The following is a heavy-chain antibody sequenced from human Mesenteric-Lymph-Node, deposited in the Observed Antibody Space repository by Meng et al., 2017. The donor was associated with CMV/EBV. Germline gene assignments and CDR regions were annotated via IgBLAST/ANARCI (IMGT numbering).Heavy chain of an antibody. CDR1: GFTVSSNY. CDR3: ARDRRGPAAGPYSGMDV. J-gene: IGHJ6*02. Sequence: GGSLRLSCAASGFTVSSNYMSCVRQAPGKGLEWVSVIYSGGSTYYADSVKGRFTISRDNSKNTLYLQMNSLRAEDTAVYYCARDRRGPAAGPYSGMDVWGQGTTVTVSS. CDR2: IYSGGST. D-gene: IGHD6-13*01. V-gene: IGHV3-53*01.